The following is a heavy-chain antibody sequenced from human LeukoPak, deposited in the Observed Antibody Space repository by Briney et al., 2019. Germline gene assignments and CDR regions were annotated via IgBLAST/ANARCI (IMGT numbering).Heavy chain of an antibody. CDR1: GYTFTSYG. CDR3: AREHIVYYYYYYMDV. J-gene: IGHJ6*03. V-gene: IGHV1-18*01. D-gene: IGHD1-26*01. Sequence: ASVKVSCKASGYTFTSYGISWVRQAPGQELEWMGWISAYNGNTNYAQKPQGRVTMTTDTSTSTAYMELRSLRSDDTAVYYCAREHIVYYYYYYMDVWGKGTTVTVSS. CDR2: ISAYNGNT.